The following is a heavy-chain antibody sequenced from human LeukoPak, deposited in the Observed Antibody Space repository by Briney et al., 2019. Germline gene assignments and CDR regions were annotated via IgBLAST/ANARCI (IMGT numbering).Heavy chain of an antibody. CDR2: INHSGST. Sequence: SETLSLTCAVYGGSFSGYYWSWIRQPPGKGLEWIGEINHSGSTNYNPSLKSRVTISVDTSKNQFSLKLSSVTAADTAVYYCARQPISGSYWGYFDYWGQGTLVTVSS. V-gene: IGHV4-34*01. D-gene: IGHD1-26*01. CDR3: ARQPISGSYWGYFDY. CDR1: GGSFSGYY. J-gene: IGHJ4*02.